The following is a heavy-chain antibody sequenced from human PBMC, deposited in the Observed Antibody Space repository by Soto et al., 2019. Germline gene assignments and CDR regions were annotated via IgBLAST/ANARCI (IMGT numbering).Heavy chain of an antibody. CDR3: AREKRANGYFDY. CDR2: IKEDGSEK. D-gene: IGHD6-25*01. V-gene: IGHV3-7*01. J-gene: IGHJ4*02. Sequence: EVQPVESGGGLVQPGESLRLSCAASGFIFSNYLMSWVRQAPGKGLEWVANIKEDGSEKYYVDSVNGRFTISRDNAKNSLYLEMTRPRADDTAIYYCAREKRANGYFDYWGQGTRVTVSS. CDR1: GFIFSNYL.